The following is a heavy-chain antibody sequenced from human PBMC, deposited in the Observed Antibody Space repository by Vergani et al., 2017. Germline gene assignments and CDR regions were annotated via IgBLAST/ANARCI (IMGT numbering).Heavy chain of an antibody. J-gene: IGHJ6*03. CDR2: MNPNSGNT. Sequence: QVQLVQSGAEVRKPGASVKVSCKASGYTFTSYDINWVRQATGQGLEWMGWMNPNSGNTGYAQKFQGRVTMTRNTSISTAYMELSSLRSEDTAVYYCARSELQSYYYYYYVDVWGKGTTVTVSS. D-gene: IGHD3-10*01. CDR3: ARSELQSYYYYYYVDV. V-gene: IGHV1-8*01. CDR1: GYTFTSYD.